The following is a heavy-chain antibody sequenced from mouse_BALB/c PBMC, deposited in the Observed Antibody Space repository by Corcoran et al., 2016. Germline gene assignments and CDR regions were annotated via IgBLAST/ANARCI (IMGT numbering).Heavy chain of an antibody. J-gene: IGHJ3*01. CDR3: ARSFWFAY. V-gene: IGHV1-26*01. Sequence: EVQLQQSGPELVKPGASVKISCKASDYSFTDYYMHWVKQSHVKSLEWIGRINPYNGVTSYNQNFKDKATLTVDKSSSTTYMELHSLTSEDSAVYCCARSFWFAYWGQGTLVTVSA. CDR1: DYSFTDYY. CDR2: INPYNGVT.